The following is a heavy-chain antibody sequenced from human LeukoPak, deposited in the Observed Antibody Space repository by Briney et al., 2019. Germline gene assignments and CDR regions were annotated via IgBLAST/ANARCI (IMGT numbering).Heavy chain of an antibody. CDR2: IIPIFGTP. J-gene: IGHJ4*02. Sequence: GASVKVSCKASGYTFTSYDINWVRQATGQGLEWMGGIIPIFGTPDYAQKFQDRLTITADKSTSTAYMELSSLRSEDTAVYYCARGGVLRYFDWQYGDDYWGQGTLVTVSS. D-gene: IGHD3-9*01. CDR1: GYTFTSYD. V-gene: IGHV1-69*06. CDR3: ARGGVLRYFDWQYGDDY.